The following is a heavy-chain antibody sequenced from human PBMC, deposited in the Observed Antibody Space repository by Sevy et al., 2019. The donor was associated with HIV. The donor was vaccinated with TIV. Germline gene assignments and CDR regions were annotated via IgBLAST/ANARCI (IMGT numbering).Heavy chain of an antibody. D-gene: IGHD6-6*01. Sequence: GGSLRLSCAASRFTFSAYWMAWVRQAPGKGLEWVANLNQDGSEKYPVDSVKGRFTISRDNAKNSLYLQMNSVRVEDTGIYYCALDAWRSLVNWGRGTMVTVSS. J-gene: IGHJ3*01. V-gene: IGHV3-7*01. CDR1: RFTFSAYW. CDR2: LNQDGSEK. CDR3: ALDAWRSLVN.